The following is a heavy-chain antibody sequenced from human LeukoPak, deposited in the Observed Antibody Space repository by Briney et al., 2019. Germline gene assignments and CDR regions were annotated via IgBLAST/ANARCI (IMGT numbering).Heavy chain of an antibody. J-gene: IGHJ4*02. D-gene: IGHD6-19*01. Sequence: GGSLRLSCAASGFTFSSYGMSWVRQAPGKGLEWVSVISGSGGSTYYADSVKGRFTISRDNSKNTLYLQMNSLRAEDTAVYYCARDLGYSSGPNYRGQGTRVTVSS. CDR1: GFTFSSYG. V-gene: IGHV3-23*01. CDR2: ISGSGGST. CDR3: ARDLGYSSGPNY.